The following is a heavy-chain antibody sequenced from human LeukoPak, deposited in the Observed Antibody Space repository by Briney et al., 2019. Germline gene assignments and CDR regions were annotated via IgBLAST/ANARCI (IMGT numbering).Heavy chain of an antibody. J-gene: IGHJ5*02. V-gene: IGHV1-69*04. CDR3: ARDSWRGYSYGHH. CDR2: IIPNLGIA. D-gene: IGHD5-18*01. CDR1: GGTFSSYA. Sequence: SVKVSCKASGGTFSSYAISWVRQAPGQGLEWMGRIIPNLGIANYAQKFQGRVTITADKSTSTAYMELSSLRSEDTAVYYCARDSWRGYSYGHHWGQGTLVTVSS.